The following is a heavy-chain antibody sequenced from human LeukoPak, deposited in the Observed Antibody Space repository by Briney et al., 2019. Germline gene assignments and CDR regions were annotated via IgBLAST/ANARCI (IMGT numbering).Heavy chain of an antibody. V-gene: IGHV3-23*01. D-gene: IGHD3-10*01. Sequence: GGSLRLSCAASGFTFSSYAMSWVRQAPGEGLEWVSAISGSGGSTYYADSVKGRFTISRDNSKNTLYLQMNNLRAEDTAVYYCAKDRNDRVLWFAPPPTYYYYGMDVWGKGTTVTVSS. CDR1: GFTFSSYA. CDR2: ISGSGGST. CDR3: AKDRNDRVLWFAPPPTYYYYGMDV. J-gene: IGHJ6*04.